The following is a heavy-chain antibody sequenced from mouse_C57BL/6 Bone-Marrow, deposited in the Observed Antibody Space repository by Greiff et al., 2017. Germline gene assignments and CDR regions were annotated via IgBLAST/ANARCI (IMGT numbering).Heavy chain of an antibody. CDR1: GYIFTNYW. D-gene: IGHD2-4*01. J-gene: IGHJ2*01. CDR2: IYPGGGYT. Sequence: VKLMESGAELVRPGTSVKMSCKASGYIFTNYWIGWAKQRPGHGLEWIGDIYPGGGYTNYNEKFKGKATLTADKSSSTAYMQFSSLTSEDSAIYYCARAITTCFDYWGQGTTLTVSS. CDR3: ARAITTCFDY. V-gene: IGHV1-63*01.